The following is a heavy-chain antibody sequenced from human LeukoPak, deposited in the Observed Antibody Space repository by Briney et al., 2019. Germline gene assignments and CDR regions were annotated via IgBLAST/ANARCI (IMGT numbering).Heavy chain of an antibody. CDR3: TRDSGTMGKVKFDP. CDR2: IYGDGTI. CDR1: GGSISKQY. J-gene: IGHJ5*02. V-gene: IGHV4-4*07. D-gene: IGHD3-10*01. Sequence: SETLSLTCTVSGGSISKQYWTWVRQSAGKGLEWIGRIYGDGTITYNPSLRSRVTMSLDTSKNQFSLRLTSVTAADTAMYYCTRDSGTMGKVKFDPWGQGTLVTVSS.